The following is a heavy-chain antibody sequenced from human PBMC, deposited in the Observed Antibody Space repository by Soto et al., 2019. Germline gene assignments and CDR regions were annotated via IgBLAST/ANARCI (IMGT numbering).Heavy chain of an antibody. Sequence: QVHLVQSGAEVKKPGASVTVSCKTSGYTFTSYGINWVRQAPGQRLEWMGWINADNGNTKYSQKLQGRVTITRDTSASTAYMELSSLRSEDTAIYYCARDVFASAWPYYMDVWGKGTTVTASS. CDR1: GYTFTSYG. CDR2: INADNGNT. CDR3: ARDVFASAWPYYMDV. V-gene: IGHV1-3*01. D-gene: IGHD6-19*01. J-gene: IGHJ6*03.